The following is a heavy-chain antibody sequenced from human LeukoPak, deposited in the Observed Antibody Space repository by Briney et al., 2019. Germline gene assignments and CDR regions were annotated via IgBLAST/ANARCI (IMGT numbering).Heavy chain of an antibody. J-gene: IGHJ6*02. Sequence: ASVKVSCKASGYTFTSHGISWVRHHPGQGLEWMGWISAYNGNTNYAQKLQRRVTMTTDTSTSTAYMELRSLRAADTAVYYCARVGYCSGGSWCYYYGMDGWGQGTTVTVSS. V-gene: IGHV1-18*01. CDR2: ISAYNGNT. D-gene: IGHD2-15*01. CDR3: ARVGYCSGGSWCYYYGMDG. CDR1: GYTFTSHG.